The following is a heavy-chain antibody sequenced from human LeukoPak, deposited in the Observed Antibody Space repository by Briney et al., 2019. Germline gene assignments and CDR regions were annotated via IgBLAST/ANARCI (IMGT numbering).Heavy chain of an antibody. CDR2: MNPNSGNT. Sequence: ASVKASCKASGYTFTSYDINWVRQATGQGLEWMGWMNPNSGNTGYAQKFQGRVTMTRNTSISTAYMELSSLRSEDTAVYYCARMYYDFWSGYLAYYYYYMDVWGKGTTVTVSS. D-gene: IGHD3-3*01. CDR3: ARMYYDFWSGYLAYYYYYMDV. J-gene: IGHJ6*03. V-gene: IGHV1-8*01. CDR1: GYTFTSYD.